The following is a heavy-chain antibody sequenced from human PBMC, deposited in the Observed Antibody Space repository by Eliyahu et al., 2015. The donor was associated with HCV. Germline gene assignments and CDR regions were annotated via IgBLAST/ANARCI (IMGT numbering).Heavy chain of an antibody. V-gene: IGHV3-33*01. J-gene: IGHJ6*02. D-gene: IGHD4-17*01. CDR3: ARDRFYGDYVVPRGNGMDV. Sequence: QVQLVESGGGVVQPGRSLRLXCAASGFTFIXYGLPWVRQAPGKGLGWVAVIWYDGSNKYYADSVKGRFTISRDNSKNTLYLQMNSLRAEDTAVYYCARDRFYGDYVVPRGNGMDVWGQGTTVTVSS. CDR1: GFTFIXYG. CDR2: IWYDGSNK.